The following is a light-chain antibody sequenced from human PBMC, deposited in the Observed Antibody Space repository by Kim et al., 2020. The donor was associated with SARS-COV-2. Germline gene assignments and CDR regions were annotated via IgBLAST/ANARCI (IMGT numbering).Light chain of an antibody. V-gene: IGLV3-1*01. CDR2: QDN. CDR1: KLGDKY. Sequence: SYELTQPPSVSVSPGQTASITCSGYKLGDKYVSWYQQKPGQPPVVVICQDNQRPSGIPERFSGSNSGNTATLTISGTQAMDEADYYCQAWDSSTHNYVFGAGTKVTVL. J-gene: IGLJ1*01. CDR3: QAWDSSTHNYV.